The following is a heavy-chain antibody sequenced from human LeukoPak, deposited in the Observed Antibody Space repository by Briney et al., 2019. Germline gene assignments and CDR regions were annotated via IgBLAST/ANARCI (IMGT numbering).Heavy chain of an antibody. V-gene: IGHV3-30*04. J-gene: IGHJ4*02. D-gene: IGHD2-21*02. CDR1: GFTLSSYA. CDR3: ARDPRGGGDCYFDY. Sequence: GGSLRLSCAASGFTLSSYAMHWVRQAPGKGLEWVAVISYDGSNKYYADSVKGRFTISRDNSKNTLYLQMNSLRAEDTAVYYCARDPRGGGDCYFDYWGQGTLVTVSS. CDR2: ISYDGSNK.